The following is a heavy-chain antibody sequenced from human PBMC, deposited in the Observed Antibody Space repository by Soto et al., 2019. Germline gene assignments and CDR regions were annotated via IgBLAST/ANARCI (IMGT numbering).Heavy chain of an antibody. J-gene: IGHJ4*02. Sequence: QVQLQESGPGLVKPSGTLSLTCAVSGDSISSSNWWSWVRQSPGKGLEWIGEIYHSGSTNYNPSLKSRVIISVDPSQNQFSLKLSSLTAADTAIYYCARGWHSSNWLTYQPLYPFDYWGQGTLVTVSS. CDR1: GDSISSSNW. CDR2: IYHSGST. D-gene: IGHD6-13*01. V-gene: IGHV4-4*02. CDR3: ARGWHSSNWLTYQPLYPFDY.